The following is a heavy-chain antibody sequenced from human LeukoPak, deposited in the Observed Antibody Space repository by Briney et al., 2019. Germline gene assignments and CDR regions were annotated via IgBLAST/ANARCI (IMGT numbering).Heavy chain of an antibody. CDR3: ARDHGGCSSTSCYTGGTGTTTHLGWFDP. CDR1: GYTFTSYG. CDR2: ISAYNGNT. V-gene: IGHV1-18*01. Sequence: GASVKVSCKASGYTFTSYGISWVRQAPGQGLEWMGWISAYNGNTNYAQKLQGRVTMTTDTSTSTVYMELRSLRSDDTAVYYCARDHGGCSSTSCYTGGTGTTTHLGWFDPWGQGTLVTVSS. D-gene: IGHD2-2*02. J-gene: IGHJ5*02.